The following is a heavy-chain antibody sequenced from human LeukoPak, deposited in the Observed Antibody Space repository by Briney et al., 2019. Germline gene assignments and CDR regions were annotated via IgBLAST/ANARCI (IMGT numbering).Heavy chain of an antibody. CDR2: IYPGDSDT. CDR3: ARLLIRGVIITPFDY. Sequence: GESLKISCKGSGYTFTTYWIGWVRQMPGKGLEWMGIIYPGDSDTRYSPSFQGQVTISADKSISTAYLQWSSLKAWDTAMYYCARLLIRGVIITPFDYWGQGTLVTVSS. CDR1: GYTFTTYW. V-gene: IGHV5-51*01. D-gene: IGHD3-10*01. J-gene: IGHJ4*02.